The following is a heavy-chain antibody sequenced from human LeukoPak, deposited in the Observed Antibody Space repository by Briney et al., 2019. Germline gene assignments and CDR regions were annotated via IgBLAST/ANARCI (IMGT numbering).Heavy chain of an antibody. CDR1: GASISSGSYY. Sequence: SQTLSLTCTVSGASISSGSYYWNWIRQPAGKGLEWIGRIFASGSTNYNPSLKSRVTISLDTSKNQLSLKLSSVTAADTAVCYCARGVIAAGGNDFDYWGQGTLVTVSS. CDR3: ARGVIAAGGNDFDY. V-gene: IGHV4-61*02. D-gene: IGHD6-13*01. CDR2: IFASGST. J-gene: IGHJ4*02.